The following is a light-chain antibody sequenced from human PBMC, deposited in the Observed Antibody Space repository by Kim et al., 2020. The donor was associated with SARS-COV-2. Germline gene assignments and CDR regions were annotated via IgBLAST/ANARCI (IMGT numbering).Light chain of an antibody. CDR2: SAS. CDR3: QQSYYTPPIT. J-gene: IGKJ5*01. Sequence: DIQMTQSPSSLSASVGDRVTITCRASQTIHIYLNWYQQKPGKAPKLLIESASTLQSGVPSRFSGSGSGTDFTLTISRVQPEEFATYYCQQSYYTPPITFGQGTRLEIK. V-gene: IGKV1-39*01. CDR1: QTIHIY.